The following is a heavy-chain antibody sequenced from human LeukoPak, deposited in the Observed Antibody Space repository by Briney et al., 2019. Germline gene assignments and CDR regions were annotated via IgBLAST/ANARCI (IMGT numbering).Heavy chain of an antibody. CDR2: IYSGGST. CDR1: GFTVSRNY. CDR3: AKDPRSLIVVVTGPADY. J-gene: IGHJ4*02. Sequence: PGGSLRLSCAASGFTVSRNYMSWVRQAPGKGLEWVSVIYSGGSTYYADSVKGRFTISRDNSKNTLYLQMNSLRAEDTAVYYCAKDPRSLIVVVTGPADYRGQGTLVTVSS. V-gene: IGHV3-66*01. D-gene: IGHD2-21*02.